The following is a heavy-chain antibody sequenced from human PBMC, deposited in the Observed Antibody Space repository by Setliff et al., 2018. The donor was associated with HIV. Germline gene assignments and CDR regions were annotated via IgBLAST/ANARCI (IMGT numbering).Heavy chain of an antibody. J-gene: IGHJ3*02. CDR3: ARGGDRMQIWSRFPFDI. CDR1: GYTFNNYA. D-gene: IGHD3-10*01. Sequence: ASVKVSCKASGYTFNNYALYWVRQAPGQGFEWMGWINTNTGSPTYAQGFTRRFVFSLDPSVRTAYLQITGPKAEDTAVYYCARGGDRMQIWSRFPFDIWGQGTMVTVS. CDR2: INTNTGSP. V-gene: IGHV7-4-1*02.